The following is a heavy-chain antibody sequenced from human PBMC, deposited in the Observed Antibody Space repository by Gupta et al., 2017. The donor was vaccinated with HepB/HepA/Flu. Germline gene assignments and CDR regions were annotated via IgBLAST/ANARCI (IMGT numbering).Heavy chain of an antibody. D-gene: IGHD2-2*01. V-gene: IGHV3-23*01. CDR1: GFTFSPYA. J-gene: IGHJ4*02. CDR3: AKHGLGYCSSSSCLYHFDY. Sequence: EVQLLESGGALVQPGGSLRLSCAASGFTFSPYAMSWVRQAPGKGLEWVSASSASADSTYYAESVKGRFTISRDYSKNTLYLQMNSLRDEDSAIYYCAKHGLGYCSSSSCLYHFDYWGQGTRVTVSS. CDR2: SSASADST.